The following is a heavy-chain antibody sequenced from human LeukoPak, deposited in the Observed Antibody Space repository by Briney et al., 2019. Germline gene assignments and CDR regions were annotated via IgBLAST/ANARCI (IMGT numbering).Heavy chain of an antibody. J-gene: IGHJ4*02. D-gene: IGHD3-10*02. CDR1: GFIFSDYY. CDR3: ARIRDYVFDY. Sequence: PGGSPRLSCTASGFIFSDYYMTWTRQAPGKGLEWISYISSSGSYTNYTDSVKGRFTISRDNAKNSLYLHLNSLRAEDAAVYYCARIRDYVFDYWGQGALVTVSS. V-gene: IGHV3-11*03. CDR2: ISSSGSYT.